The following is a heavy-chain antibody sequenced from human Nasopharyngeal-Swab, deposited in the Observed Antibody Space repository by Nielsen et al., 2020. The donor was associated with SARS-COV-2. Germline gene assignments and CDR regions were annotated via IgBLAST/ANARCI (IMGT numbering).Heavy chain of an antibody. CDR3: ARSGYSYGRRYFDY. Sequence: SGPTLVKPTETLTLTCTVSGFSLSNARMGVSWVRQPPGKALEWLAHIFSNDEKSYSTSLKSRLTISKDTSKSQVVLTMTNMDPVDTATYYCARSGYSYGRRYFDYWGQGTLVTVSS. CDR1: GFSLSNARMG. J-gene: IGHJ4*02. D-gene: IGHD5-18*01. V-gene: IGHV2-26*01. CDR2: IFSNDEK.